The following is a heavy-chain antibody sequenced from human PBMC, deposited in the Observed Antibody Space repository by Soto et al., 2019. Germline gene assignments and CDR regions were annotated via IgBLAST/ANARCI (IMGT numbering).Heavy chain of an antibody. CDR3: AKDVKLCGYCSAGSSSNAFDI. Sequence: EVQLLESGGGLVQPGGSLRLSCAASGFTFSNYAMNWVRQAPGKGLEWVSGISGSGGSTYYADSVKGRITISRDNSKNRLYLLMNSLRAEDTAVYYCAKDVKLCGYCSAGSSSNAFDIWGQGTMVTVSS. V-gene: IGHV3-23*01. CDR2: ISGSGGST. D-gene: IGHD2-15*01. J-gene: IGHJ3*02. CDR1: GFTFSNYA.